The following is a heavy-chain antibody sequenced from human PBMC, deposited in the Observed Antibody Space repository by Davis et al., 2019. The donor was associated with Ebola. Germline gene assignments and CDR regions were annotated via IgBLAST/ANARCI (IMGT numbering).Heavy chain of an antibody. CDR2: MNPNSGNT. V-gene: IGHV1-8*01. J-gene: IGHJ6*02. D-gene: IGHD3-22*01. CDR1: GYTFTSYD. CDR3: ARLPADPGTMIVAAAYYYYYYGMDV. Sequence: ASVKVSCKASGYTFTSYDINWVRQATGQGLEWMGWMNPNSGNTGYAQKFQGRVTMTRNTSISTAYMELSSLRSEDTAVYYCARLPADPGTMIVAAAYYYYYYGMDVWGQGTTVTVSS.